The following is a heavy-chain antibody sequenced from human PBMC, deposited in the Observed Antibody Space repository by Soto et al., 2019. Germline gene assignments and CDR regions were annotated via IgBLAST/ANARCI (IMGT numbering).Heavy chain of an antibody. CDR3: AKDIVVVPAAPGHDAFDI. J-gene: IGHJ3*02. CDR2: ISYDGSNK. D-gene: IGHD2-2*01. V-gene: IGHV3-30*18. CDR1: GFTFSSYG. Sequence: QVQLVESGGGVVQPGRSLRLSCAASGFTFSSYGMHWVRQAPGKGLEWVAVISYDGSNKYYADSVKGRFTISRDNSKNTMYLQMNSLGAEDTAGYYWAKDIVVVPAAPGHDAFDIWGQGTMVTVSS.